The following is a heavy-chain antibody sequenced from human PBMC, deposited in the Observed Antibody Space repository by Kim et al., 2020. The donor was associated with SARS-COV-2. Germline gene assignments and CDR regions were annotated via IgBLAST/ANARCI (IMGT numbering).Heavy chain of an antibody. V-gene: IGHV1-46*01. D-gene: IGHD6-6*01. CDR3: ARGTGSSLGYYYGMDV. Sequence: ASVKVSCKASGYTFTSYYMHWVRQAPGQGLEWMGIINPSGGSKSYAQKFQGRVTMTRDTSTSTVYMELSSLRSEDTAVYYCARGTGSSLGYYYGMDVWGQGTTVTVSS. CDR2: INPSGGSK. J-gene: IGHJ6*02. CDR1: GYTFTSYY.